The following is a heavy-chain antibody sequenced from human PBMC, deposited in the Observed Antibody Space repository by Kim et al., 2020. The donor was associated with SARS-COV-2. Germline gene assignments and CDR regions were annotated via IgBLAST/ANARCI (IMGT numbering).Heavy chain of an antibody. CDR1: GFTFSSYG. Sequence: GGSLRLSCAASGFTFSSYGMHWVRQAPGKGLEWVAVIWYDGSNKYYADSVKGRFTISRDNSKNTLYLQMNSLRAEDTAVYYCARSLKWFGELDAFDIWGQGTMVTVSS. V-gene: IGHV3-33*08. CDR3: ARSLKWFGELDAFDI. D-gene: IGHD3-10*01. CDR2: IWYDGSNK. J-gene: IGHJ3*02.